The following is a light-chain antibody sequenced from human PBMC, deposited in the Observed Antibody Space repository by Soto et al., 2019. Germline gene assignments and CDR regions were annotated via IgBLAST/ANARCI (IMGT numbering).Light chain of an antibody. CDR1: QSVSNNY. J-gene: IGKJ1*01. V-gene: IGKV3-20*01. CDR2: GAS. CDR3: QQKGSSDT. Sequence: IVLTQSPGTLSLSPGERATLSCRASQSVSNNYLAWYQQKPGQAPRLLTYGASNRATGIADRFSGSGSGTDLTLSISRLGIEDIAVNYCQQKGSSDTFGQGTKE.